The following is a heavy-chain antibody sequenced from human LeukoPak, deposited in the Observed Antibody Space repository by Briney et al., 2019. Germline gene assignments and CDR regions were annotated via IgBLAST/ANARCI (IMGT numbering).Heavy chain of an antibody. CDR1: GGSISSSSYY. CDR3: ARPRGGMLGWFDP. Sequence: PSETLSLTCTVSGGSISSSSYYWGWIRQPPGKGLEWIGSIYYSGSTYYNPSLKSRVTISVDTSKNQFSLKLSSVTAADTAVYYCARPRGGMLGWFDPWGQGTLVTVSS. CDR2: IYYSGST. D-gene: IGHD3-10*02. V-gene: IGHV4-39*07. J-gene: IGHJ5*02.